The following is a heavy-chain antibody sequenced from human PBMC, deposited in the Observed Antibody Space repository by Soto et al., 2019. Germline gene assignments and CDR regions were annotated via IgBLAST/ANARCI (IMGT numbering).Heavy chain of an antibody. CDR1: GFTLSGYA. CDR2: ISSNGVGT. V-gene: IGHV3-64*01. CDR3: ARRARPDFYYMDV. D-gene: IGHD6-6*01. Sequence: EVQLAEAGGGLAQPGGSVRLSCAASGFTLSGYAMDWVRQAPGKGLEYVSGISSNGVGTYYANSVQGRFTISRDNSKNTVYLQMGSLRPEGMAVYYCARRARPDFYYMDVWGKGTTVTVS. J-gene: IGHJ6*03.